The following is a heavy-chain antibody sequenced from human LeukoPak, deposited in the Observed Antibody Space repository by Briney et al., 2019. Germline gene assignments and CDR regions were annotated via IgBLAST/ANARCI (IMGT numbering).Heavy chain of an antibody. CDR1: GFTFSNYA. D-gene: IGHD3-10*01. Sequence: QSGGSLRLSCAASGFTFSNYAMSWVRQAPGKGLEWVSGISGSAGSTYYADSVKGRFTISRDNSKNTLYLQMNSLRAEDTAVYYCAKGSTFDIWGQGTMVTVSS. V-gene: IGHV3-23*01. CDR3: AKGSTFDI. J-gene: IGHJ3*02. CDR2: ISGSAGST.